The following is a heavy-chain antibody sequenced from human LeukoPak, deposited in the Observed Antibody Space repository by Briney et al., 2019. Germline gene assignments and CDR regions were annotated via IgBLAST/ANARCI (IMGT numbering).Heavy chain of an antibody. J-gene: IGHJ5*02. CDR1: GYTFTGYY. CDR2: VNPNSGGT. V-gene: IGHV1-2*02. CDR3: ARGGSGSYFTWLDP. D-gene: IGHD3-10*01. Sequence: ASVKVSCKASGYTFTGYYIHWVRQAPGQGLECMGWVNPNSGGTNYAQKFQGRVTMTRDTSISTAYMELSRLRFDDTAVYYCARGGSGSYFTWLDPWGQGTQVTVSS.